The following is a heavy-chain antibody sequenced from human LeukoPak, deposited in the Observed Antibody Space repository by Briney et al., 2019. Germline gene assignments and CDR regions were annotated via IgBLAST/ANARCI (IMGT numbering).Heavy chain of an antibody. Sequence: ASVKVSCKASGYTFTDYYMHWVRQAPGQGLEWMGWINPNSGGTNYAQKFQGRVTMTRDTSISTAYMELSRLRSDDTAVYYCARGGAAFGELLEHDYWGQGTLVTVSS. J-gene: IGHJ4*02. D-gene: IGHD3-10*01. CDR3: ARGGAAFGELLEHDY. CDR2: INPNSGGT. V-gene: IGHV1-2*02. CDR1: GYTFTDYY.